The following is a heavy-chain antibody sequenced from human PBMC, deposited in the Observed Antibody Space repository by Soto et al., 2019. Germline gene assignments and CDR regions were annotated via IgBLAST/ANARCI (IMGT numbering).Heavy chain of an antibody. J-gene: IGHJ4*02. CDR3: GKVLVGATGQTDSDS. CDR2: IHPSGST. Sequence: PSETLSLTCAVYGGSFSGYYWTWIRQPPGKGLERIGEIHPSGSTNYNPSLKIRVTISADTSKNQFSLKLTSVTAADTALYYCGKVLVGATGQTDSDSWGPGTLVTVSS. CDR1: GGSFSGYY. V-gene: IGHV4-34*01. D-gene: IGHD2-15*01.